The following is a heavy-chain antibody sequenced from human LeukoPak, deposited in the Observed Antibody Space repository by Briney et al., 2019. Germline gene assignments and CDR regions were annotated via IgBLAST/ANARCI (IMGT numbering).Heavy chain of an antibody. CDR2: ISGSGGST. V-gene: IGHV3-23*01. D-gene: IGHD1-7*01. CDR3: AKDLGNWNYYFDY. CDR1: GFTFSSYA. Sequence: GGSLRLSCAASGFTFSSYAMSWVRQAPGKGLEWVSAISGSGGSTCYADSVKGRFTISRDNSKNTLYLQMNSLRAEDTAVYYCAKDLGNWNYYFDYWGQGTLVTVSS. J-gene: IGHJ4*02.